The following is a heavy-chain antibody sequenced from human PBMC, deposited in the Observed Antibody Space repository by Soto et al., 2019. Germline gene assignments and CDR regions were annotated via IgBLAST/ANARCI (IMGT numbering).Heavy chain of an antibody. CDR1: GASVNSNY. D-gene: IGHD5-12*01. J-gene: IGHJ4*02. CDR3: ATGGGWLPDT. CDR2: IDHRGTT. V-gene: IGHV4-59*02. Sequence: QAQLHESGPGLVKPSETLSLSCTVSGASVNSNYWSWIRQSPGKGLEWIGYIDHRGTTNYNPSLKSRVTISSDTHKNQFSLRLSSVTGVDKAVYYCATGGGWLPDTWGQGTLVTVSS.